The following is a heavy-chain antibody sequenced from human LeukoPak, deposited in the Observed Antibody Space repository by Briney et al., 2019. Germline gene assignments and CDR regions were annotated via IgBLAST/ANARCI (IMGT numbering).Heavy chain of an antibody. CDR3: ARDGPWGAVVDY. CDR1: GFTFSSYA. Sequence: GWSLRLSCAASGFTFSSYAMSWVRQAPGKGLEWVSSISGSSSYIYYADSVKGRFTISRDNAKNSLYLQMNSLRAEDTAVYYCARDGPWGAVVDYWGQGTLVTVSS. D-gene: IGHD6-19*01. J-gene: IGHJ4*02. V-gene: IGHV3-21*01. CDR2: ISGSSSYI.